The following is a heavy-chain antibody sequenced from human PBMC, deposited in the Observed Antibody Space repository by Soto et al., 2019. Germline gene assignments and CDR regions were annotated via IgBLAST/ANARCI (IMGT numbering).Heavy chain of an antibody. V-gene: IGHV1-3*05. CDR3: ARHPRYSGMDV. CDR1: GYTFTSYA. CDR2: INAGNGNT. Sequence: QVQLVQSGAEEKKPGASVKVSCKASGYTFTSYAMHWVRQAPGQRLEWMGWINAGNGNTKYSQKFQGRVTITRDTYASTAYMELSSLRSEDTAVYYCARHPRYSGMDVWGQGTTVTVSS. J-gene: IGHJ6*02.